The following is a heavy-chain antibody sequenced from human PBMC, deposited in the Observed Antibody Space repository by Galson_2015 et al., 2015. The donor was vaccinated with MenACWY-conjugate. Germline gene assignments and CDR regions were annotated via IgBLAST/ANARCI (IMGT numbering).Heavy chain of an antibody. CDR3: ASGIRSGGPFDP. Sequence: SLRLSCAASGFTFSNYWMSWVRQAPGKGLEWVANIKEGGSEKYYVDSVRGRFTISRDNAKNSLYLQMNSLRAEDTAMYYCASGIRSGGPFDPWGQGTLVTVSS. J-gene: IGHJ5*02. CDR1: GFTFSNYW. V-gene: IGHV3-7*03. CDR2: IKEGGSEK. D-gene: IGHD6-25*01.